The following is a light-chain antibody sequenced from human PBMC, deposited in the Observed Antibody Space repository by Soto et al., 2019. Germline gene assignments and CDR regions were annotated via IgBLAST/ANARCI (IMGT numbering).Light chain of an antibody. Sequence: EIVMTQSPATLSVSPGERATLSCRTSQSVSNNLAWYQQKPGQAPRLLIYGASTRATGIPARFSGSGSGTEFTLTISSLQSEDFAVYYCQKYHNWPPGLTFGGGTRVEIK. CDR2: GAS. J-gene: IGKJ4*01. CDR1: QSVSNN. CDR3: QKYHNWPPGLT. V-gene: IGKV3-15*01.